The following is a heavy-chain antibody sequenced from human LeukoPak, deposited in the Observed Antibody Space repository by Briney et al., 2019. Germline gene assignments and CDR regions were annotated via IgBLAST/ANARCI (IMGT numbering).Heavy chain of an antibody. Sequence: GGSLRLSCAASGFTFSDYYMSWIRQAPGKGLERVSDISSSGSTIYYADSVKGRFTISRDNAKNSLYLQMNSLRAEDTAVYYCARDGGFWELPYFDYWGQGTLVTVSS. D-gene: IGHD1-26*01. CDR2: ISSSGSTI. V-gene: IGHV3-11*01. CDR3: ARDGGFWELPYFDY. J-gene: IGHJ4*02. CDR1: GFTFSDYY.